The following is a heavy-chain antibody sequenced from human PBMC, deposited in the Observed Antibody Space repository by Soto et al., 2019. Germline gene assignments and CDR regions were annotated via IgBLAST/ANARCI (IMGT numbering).Heavy chain of an antibody. D-gene: IGHD3-22*01. CDR3: ARGGSGWHVLNWIAA. CDR1: VGSISRTSYS. V-gene: IGHV4-30-4*08. CDR2: IDHRGSP. Sequence: PSETLSLTCNLSVGSISRTSYSWSWIRQSPWKGLECVGFIDHRGSPYYNPSLEGRSTISLDTAKNHFSLKLSSVTVADTAVYYCARGGSGWHVLNWIAARGEVTLVRVYS. J-gene: IGHJ5*02.